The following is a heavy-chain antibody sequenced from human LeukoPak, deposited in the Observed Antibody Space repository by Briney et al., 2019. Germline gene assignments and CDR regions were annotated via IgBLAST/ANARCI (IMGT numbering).Heavy chain of an antibody. CDR2: IWDNGNNK. Sequence: PGGSLRLSCAASGFTFSNSDMHWVRQAPGKGLEWVAVIWDNGNNKYYGDSVNGRFTISRGNSKNTLHLQMNSLRPEDSAIYYCAKGGHCTSTSCYYFDSWGQGALVTVSA. J-gene: IGHJ4*02. CDR3: AKGGHCTSTSCYYFDS. CDR1: GFTFSNSD. D-gene: IGHD2-2*01. V-gene: IGHV3-33*06.